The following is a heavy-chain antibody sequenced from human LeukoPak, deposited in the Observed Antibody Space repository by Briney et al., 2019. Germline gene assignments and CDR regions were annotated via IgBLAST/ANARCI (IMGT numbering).Heavy chain of an antibody. V-gene: IGHV3-23*01. CDR1: GFTFSSYA. CDR2: ISGGGGDT. CDR3: AKEMEAAGSTRGSFDY. J-gene: IGHJ4*02. D-gene: IGHD6-13*01. Sequence: GGSLRLSCAASGFTFSSYAMSWVRQAPGKGLEWVSAISGGGGDTYHADSVKGRFTISRDNSKNTLYLQMNSLRAEDTAVYHCAKEMEAAGSTRGSFDYWGQGTLVTVSS.